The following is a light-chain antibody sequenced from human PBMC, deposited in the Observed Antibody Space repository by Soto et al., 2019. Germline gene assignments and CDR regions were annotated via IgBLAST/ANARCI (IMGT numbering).Light chain of an antibody. Sequence: EIVLTQSPATLSLSPGERATLSCRASQSVSSSYLAWYQQKPGQAPRLLIYGVSTRATGIPARFSGSGSGTDFTLTISRLEPEDFAVYYCQQYDSSPLTFGEGTKVDIK. CDR1: QSVSSSY. V-gene: IGKV3-20*01. CDR2: GVS. CDR3: QQYDSSPLT. J-gene: IGKJ4*02.